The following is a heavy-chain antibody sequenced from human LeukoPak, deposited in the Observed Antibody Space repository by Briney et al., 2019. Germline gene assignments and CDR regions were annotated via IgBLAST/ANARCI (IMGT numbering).Heavy chain of an antibody. J-gene: IGHJ4*02. CDR3: ARVPPGTTFLISPSDY. CDR1: GFTFSGYS. D-gene: IGHD1-1*01. CDR2: ISRSSSYI. V-gene: IGHV3-21*01. Sequence: GGSLRLSCAASGFTFSGYSMNWVRQAPGKGLEWVSSISRSSSYIYYAESVKGRFTISRDNAKNSLYLQMNSLRAEDTAVYYCARVPPGTTFLISPSDYWGQGTLVTVSS.